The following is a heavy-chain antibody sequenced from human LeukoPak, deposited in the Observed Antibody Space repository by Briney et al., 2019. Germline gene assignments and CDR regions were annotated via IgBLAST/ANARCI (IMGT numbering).Heavy chain of an antibody. CDR2: IYPGDSDT. D-gene: IGHD1-1*01. CDR3: ARQQLERSWFDP. CDR1: GSRFTSYW. J-gene: IGHJ5*02. Sequence: GASLKISCKGSGSRFTSYWIGWVRQLPGKGLEWMGIIYPGDSDTRYSPSFQGQVTISADKSISTAYLQWSSLKASDTAMYYCARQQLERSWFDPWGQGTLVTVSS. V-gene: IGHV5-51*01.